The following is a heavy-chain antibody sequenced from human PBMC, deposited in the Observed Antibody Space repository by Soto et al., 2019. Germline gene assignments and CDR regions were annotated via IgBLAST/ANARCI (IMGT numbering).Heavy chain of an antibody. CDR2: ISAVGGST. V-gene: IGHV3-23*01. CDR1: GFTFSIYA. Sequence: PGGSLRLSCVASGFTFSIYAMNWVRQAPGKGLEWVSTISAVGGSTYYADSMKGRFTISRDNSKNTLYLQMNSLRAEDTAIYYCARDSDRKGWGSRTFDIWGQGKMVTLS. J-gene: IGHJ3*02. CDR3: ARDSDRKGWGSRTFDI. D-gene: IGHD2-21*01.